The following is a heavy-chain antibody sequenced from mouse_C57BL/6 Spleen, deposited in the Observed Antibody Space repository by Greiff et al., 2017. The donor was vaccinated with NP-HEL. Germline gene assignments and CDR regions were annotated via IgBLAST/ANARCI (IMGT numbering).Heavy chain of an antibody. CDR3: ATYDGYYGYAMDY. CDR2: SRNKANDYTT. J-gene: IGHJ4*01. D-gene: IGHD2-3*01. V-gene: IGHV7-1*01. CDR1: GFTFSDFY. Sequence: EVKLVESGGGLVQSGRSLRLSCATSGFTFSDFYMEWVRQAPGKGLEWIAASRNKANDYTTEYSASVKGRFIVSRDTSQSILYLQMNALRAEDTAIYYCATYDGYYGYAMDYWGQGTSVTVSS.